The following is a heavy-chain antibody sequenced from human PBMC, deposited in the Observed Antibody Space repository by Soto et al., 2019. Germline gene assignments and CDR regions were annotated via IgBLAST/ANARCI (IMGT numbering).Heavy chain of an antibody. CDR1: GFTFSSYA. CDR2: ISGSGGST. V-gene: IGHV3-23*01. D-gene: IGHD2-15*01. Sequence: GGSLRLSCAASGFTFSSYAMSWVRQAPGKGLEWVSAISGSGGSTYYADSVKGRFTISRDNSKNTLYLQMNSLRAEDTAVYYCAKDGGDIVVVVAATNWFDPWGQGTLVTVSS. CDR3: AKDGGDIVVVVAATNWFDP. J-gene: IGHJ5*02.